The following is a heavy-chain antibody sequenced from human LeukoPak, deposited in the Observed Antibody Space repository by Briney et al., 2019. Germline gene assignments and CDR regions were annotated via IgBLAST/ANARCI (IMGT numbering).Heavy chain of an antibody. CDR3: ARAPDSGGSYAFDI. V-gene: IGHV4-39*07. D-gene: IGHD3-22*01. CDR1: GGSISSSSYF. Sequence: SETLSLTCTVSGGSISSSSYFWGWIRQPPGKGLEWIGEINHSGSTNYNPSLKSRFTISVDTSKNQFSLKLSSVTAADTAVYYCARAPDSGGSYAFDILGQETVFTVSS. J-gene: IGHJ3*02. CDR2: INHSGST.